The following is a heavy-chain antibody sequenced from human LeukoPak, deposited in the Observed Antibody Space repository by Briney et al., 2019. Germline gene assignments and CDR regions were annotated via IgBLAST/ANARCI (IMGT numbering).Heavy chain of an antibody. CDR3: ARLQYCSGGGCYPGAFDI. V-gene: IGHV4-34*01. CDR1: GGSFSGYY. CDR2: INHSGST. D-gene: IGHD2-15*01. J-gene: IGHJ3*02. Sequence: SETLSLTCAVYGGSFSGYYWSWIRQPPGKGLEWIGEINHSGSTNYNPSLNSRVTISLDMSKNQFSLKLTSVTAADTAVYYCARLQYCSGGGCYPGAFDIWGRGTLVIVSS.